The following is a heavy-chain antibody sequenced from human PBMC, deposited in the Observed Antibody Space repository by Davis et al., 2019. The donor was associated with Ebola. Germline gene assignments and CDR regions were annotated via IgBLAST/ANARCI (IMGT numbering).Heavy chain of an antibody. Sequence: GGSLRLSCIASGSTFGDFYMSWVRQAPGKGPEWIAYISASGETSYYADSVKGRFTISRDNARNSLYLQMNSLRAEDTAVYYCARATPPNAVLMVYDYGMDVWGQGTTVTVSS. CDR2: ISASGETS. V-gene: IGHV3-11*04. CDR1: GSTFGDFY. J-gene: IGHJ6*02. D-gene: IGHD2-8*01. CDR3: ARATPPNAVLMVYDYGMDV.